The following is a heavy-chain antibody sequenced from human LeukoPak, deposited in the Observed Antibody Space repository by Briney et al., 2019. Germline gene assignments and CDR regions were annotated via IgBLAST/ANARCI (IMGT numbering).Heavy chain of an antibody. Sequence: GGSLRLSCAASGFSFSSYAMSWVRQAPGRGLEWVSAICGSGTNTYYADSVKGRFTISRDNSKNTLDLQMNSLRAEDTAVYYCAKAGGGNCFSSLDSWGQGTLVTVSS. CDR1: GFSFSSYA. CDR2: ICGSGTNT. V-gene: IGHV3-23*01. CDR3: AKAGGGNCFSSLDS. D-gene: IGHD2-15*01. J-gene: IGHJ4*02.